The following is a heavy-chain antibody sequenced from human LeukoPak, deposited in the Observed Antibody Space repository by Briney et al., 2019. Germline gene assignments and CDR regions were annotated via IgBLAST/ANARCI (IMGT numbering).Heavy chain of an antibody. CDR2: IRYDGSNK. D-gene: IGHD6-13*01. V-gene: IGHV3-30*02. CDR1: GFTFNNYG. J-gene: IGHJ5*02. Sequence: PGGSLRLSCAASGFTFNNYGMHWVRQAPGKGLEWVAFIRYDGSNKYYADSVKGRFTISRDNSKNTLYLQMNSLRAEDTAVYYCAKEGIAAAGLGSWGQGTLVTVSS. CDR3: AKEGIAAAGLGS.